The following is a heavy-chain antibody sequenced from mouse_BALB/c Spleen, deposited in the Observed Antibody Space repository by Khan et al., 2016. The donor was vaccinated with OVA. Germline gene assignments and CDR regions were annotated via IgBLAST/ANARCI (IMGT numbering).Heavy chain of an antibody. J-gene: IGHJ2*01. CDR3: ARGGGYDGRFDY. Sequence: EVELVESGGGLVQPGGSRKLSCAASGFTFNIFGMHWVRQAPEKGLEWVAYISSGSSTIYYADTVKGRFTISRDNPKNTVFLQMTSLRSEDTAMNYCARGGGYDGRFDYWGQGTTLTVSS. CDR2: ISSGSSTI. V-gene: IGHV5-17*02. D-gene: IGHD2-2*01. CDR1: GFTFNIFG.